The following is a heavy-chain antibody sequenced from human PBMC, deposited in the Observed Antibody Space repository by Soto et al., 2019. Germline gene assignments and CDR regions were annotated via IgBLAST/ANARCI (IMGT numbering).Heavy chain of an antibody. J-gene: IGHJ4*02. V-gene: IGHV3-7*03. CDR1: GFTFSSYW. Sequence: PVGSLRLSCAASGFTFSSYWMSWVRQAPGKGLEWVANIKQDGSEKYYVDSVKGRFTISRDNAKNSLYLQMNSLRAEDTAVYYCARERFYYYDSSGYYPDYWGQGTLVTVSS. D-gene: IGHD3-22*01. CDR2: IKQDGSEK. CDR3: ARERFYYYDSSGYYPDY.